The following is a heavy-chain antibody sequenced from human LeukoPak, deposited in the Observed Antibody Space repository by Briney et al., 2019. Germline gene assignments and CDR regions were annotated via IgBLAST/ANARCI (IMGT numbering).Heavy chain of an antibody. Sequence: GGSLRLSCAASGFTFNTYSMNWVRQTPGKGLEWISYISESSDTIYYADSVKGRFTISRDNAKNSLYLQMNSLRAEDTALYYCARRFDYWGQGTLVTVSS. CDR2: ISESSDTI. CDR1: GFTFNTYS. CDR3: ARRFDY. J-gene: IGHJ4*02. V-gene: IGHV3-48*01.